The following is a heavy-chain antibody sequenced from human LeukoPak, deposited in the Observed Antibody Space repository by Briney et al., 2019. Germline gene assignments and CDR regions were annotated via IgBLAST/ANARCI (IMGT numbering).Heavy chain of an antibody. V-gene: IGHV3-11*04. CDR1: GFTFSDYY. D-gene: IGHD6-13*01. CDR2: ISSSGSTI. J-gene: IGHJ3*02. CDR3: TRAPLTAAAATPGAFDI. Sequence: GGSLRLSCAASGFTFSDYYMSWIRQAPGKGLEWVSYISSSGSTICYADSVKGRFTISRDNAKNSLYLQMDSLRAEDTAVYYCTRAPLTAAAATPGAFDIWGQGTMVTVSS.